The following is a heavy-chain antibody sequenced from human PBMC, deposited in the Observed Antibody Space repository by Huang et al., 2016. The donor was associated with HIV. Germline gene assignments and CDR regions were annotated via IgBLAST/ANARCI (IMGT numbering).Heavy chain of an antibody. CDR1: GYIFSNYD. V-gene: IGHV1-8*01. J-gene: IGHJ4*02. CDR2: LNPNSGKT. Sequence: QVQLVQSRPEVKKPGASVKVSCQTSGYIFSNYDINWVRQAPGQGLQWMGWLNPNSGKTAYGQNFQGRVTLTRSTSTGAAYMVLNSLTSQDTAVYYCARLTSGWYQDYWGQGTLVTVSS. CDR3: ARLTSGWYQDY. D-gene: IGHD6-19*01.